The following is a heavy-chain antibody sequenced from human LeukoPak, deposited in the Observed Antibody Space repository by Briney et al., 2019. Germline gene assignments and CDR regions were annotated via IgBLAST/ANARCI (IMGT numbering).Heavy chain of an antibody. CDR2: ISSSSSYI. D-gene: IGHD5-24*01. CDR3: ARDLEVATIDYYYGMDV. J-gene: IGHJ6*02. CDR1: GFTFSSYS. Sequence: PGGSLRLSCAASGFTFSSYSMNWVRQAPGKGLEWVSSISSSSSYIYYADSVKGRFTISRYNAENSLYLQMNSLRAEDTAVYYCARDLEVATIDYYYGMDVWGQGTTVTVSS. V-gene: IGHV3-21*01.